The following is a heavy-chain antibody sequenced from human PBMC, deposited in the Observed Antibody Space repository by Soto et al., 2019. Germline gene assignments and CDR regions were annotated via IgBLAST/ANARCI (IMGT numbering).Heavy chain of an antibody. CDR2: VSSSGSST. J-gene: IGHJ4*02. CDR1: GFTFRSSG. D-gene: IGHD3-16*01. CDR3: AKSEGESSREGAGTH. Sequence: EVQLLESGGAWVHPGGSLRLSCAASGFTFRSSGMTWVRQAPGRGLEWVSSVSSSGSSTYYAESLQGRFTISRDNSRNTEYLQMKSLRAGDTAVYYCAKSEGESSREGAGTHWGQGTLVSVSS. V-gene: IGHV3-23*01.